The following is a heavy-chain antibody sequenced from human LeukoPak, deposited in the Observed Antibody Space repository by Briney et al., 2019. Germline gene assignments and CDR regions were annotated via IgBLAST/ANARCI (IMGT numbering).Heavy chain of an antibody. D-gene: IGHD2-2*01. V-gene: IGHV1-69*06. CDR3: AKTSTDYIVVVPAAIDRTYGMDV. Sequence: ASVKVSCAASGGTFSSYAISWVRHAPGQGLEWRGGIIPIFATANYAQKFQGRVTITADKSTSTASMELSSLRSADTAVYSCAKTSTDYIVVVPAAIDRTYGMDVWGKRTTVTASS. J-gene: IGHJ6*04. CDR2: IIPIFATA. CDR1: GGTFSSYA.